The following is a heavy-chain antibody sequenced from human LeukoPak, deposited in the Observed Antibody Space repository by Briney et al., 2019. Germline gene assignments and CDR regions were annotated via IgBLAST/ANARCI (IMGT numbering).Heavy chain of an antibody. D-gene: IGHD6-19*01. CDR2: IKQDGSEK. Sequence: GRSLRLSCAASGFTFSSYGMHWVRQAPGKGLEWVANIKQDGSEKYYVDSVKGRFTISKDNAKNSLYLQMNSLRAEDTAVYYCAVAVAGTSYDYWGQGTLVTVSS. J-gene: IGHJ4*02. V-gene: IGHV3-7*01. CDR3: AVAVAGTSYDY. CDR1: GFTFSSYG.